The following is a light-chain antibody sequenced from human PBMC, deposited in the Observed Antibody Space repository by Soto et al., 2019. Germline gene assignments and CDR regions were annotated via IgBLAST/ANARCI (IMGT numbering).Light chain of an antibody. CDR2: GAS. Sequence: ELVLTQSPGTLSLSPGERATLSCRASQSVSSTYLAWYQQKPGQAPRLLIYGASSRATGIPDRFSGSGSGTDFTLTISRLEPEDFAVYYCRQYGTSAWTCGQGPKAAIK. CDR1: QSVSSTY. CDR3: RQYGTSAWT. J-gene: IGKJ1*01. V-gene: IGKV3-20*01.